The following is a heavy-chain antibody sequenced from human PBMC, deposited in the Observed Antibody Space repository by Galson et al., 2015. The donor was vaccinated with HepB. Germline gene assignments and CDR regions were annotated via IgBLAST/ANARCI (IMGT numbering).Heavy chain of an antibody. CDR2: IYYSGST. Sequence: SETLSLTCTVYGGSISSYYWSWIRQPPGKGLEWIGYIYYSGSTNYNPSLKSRVTISVDTSKNQFSLKLSSVTAADTAVYYCARGSHGFCDPGLIDYWGQGTLVTVSS. CDR1: GGSISSYY. CDR3: ARGSHGFCDPGLIDY. J-gene: IGHJ4*02. D-gene: IGHD5-24*01. V-gene: IGHV4-59*01.